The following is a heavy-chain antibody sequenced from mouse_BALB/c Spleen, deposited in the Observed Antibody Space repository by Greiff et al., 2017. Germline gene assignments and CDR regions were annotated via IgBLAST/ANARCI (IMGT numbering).Heavy chain of an antibody. V-gene: IGHV5-6-5*01. Sequence: DVQLVESGGGLVKPGGSLKLSCAASGFTFSSYAMSWVRQTPEKRLEWVASISSGGSTYYPDSVKGRFTISRDNARNILYLQMSSLRSEDTAMYYCARGDYYGSSYGYWGQGTTLTVSS. CDR1: GFTFSSYA. J-gene: IGHJ2*01. D-gene: IGHD1-1*01. CDR3: ARGDYYGSSYGY. CDR2: ISSGGST.